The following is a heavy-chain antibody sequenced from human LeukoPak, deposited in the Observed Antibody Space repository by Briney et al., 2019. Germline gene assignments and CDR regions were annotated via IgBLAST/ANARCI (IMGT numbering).Heavy chain of an antibody. CDR3: ARGYCSSTSCYGGPDAFDI. V-gene: IGHV4-59*01. Sequence: PSETLSLTCTASGGSISSYYWSWIRQPPGKGLEWIGYIYYSGSTNYNPSLKSRVTISVDTSKNQFSLKLSSVTAADTAVYYCARGYCSSTSCYGGPDAFDIWGQGTMVTVSS. D-gene: IGHD2-2*01. J-gene: IGHJ3*02. CDR2: IYYSGST. CDR1: GGSISSYY.